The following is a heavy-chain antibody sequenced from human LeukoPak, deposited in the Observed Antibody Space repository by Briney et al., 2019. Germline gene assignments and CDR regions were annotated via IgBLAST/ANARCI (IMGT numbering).Heavy chain of an antibody. CDR3: ARGGTVRNGMNV. V-gene: IGHV4-59*01. CDR2: IYYSGST. CDR1: GGSISSYY. Sequence: SETLSLTCTVSGGSISSYYWSWIRQPPGKGLEWIGYIYYSGSTNYNPSLKSRVTISVDTSRNQFSLKLSSVTAADTAVYYCARGGTVRNGMNVWGQGTTVTVSS. J-gene: IGHJ6*02. D-gene: IGHD1-26*01.